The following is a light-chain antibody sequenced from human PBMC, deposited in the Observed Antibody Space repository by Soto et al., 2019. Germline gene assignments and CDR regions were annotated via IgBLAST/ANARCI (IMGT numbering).Light chain of an antibody. Sequence: HKTESPFSLSKSVGYRVTITFHASQDISNYLNWYQQKPGKVPKLLIYDASNLQTGVPSRFSGSGSGTDFTFTVSILHPDDIGTYCCQHDDNRPITSGQRRRLEIK. CDR1: QDISNY. CDR2: DAS. CDR3: QHDDNRPIT. J-gene: IGKJ5*01. V-gene: IGKV1-33*01.